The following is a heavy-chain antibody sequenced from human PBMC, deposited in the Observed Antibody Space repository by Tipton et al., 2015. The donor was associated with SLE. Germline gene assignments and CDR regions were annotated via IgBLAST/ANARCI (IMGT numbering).Heavy chain of an antibody. J-gene: IGHJ3*02. V-gene: IGHV3-7*01. CDR3: TREAHATFVI. Sequence: SLRLSCAASGFTFYTYWMSWVRQAPGKGLEWVATMNLDGTEKFYVGSVRGRFTISRDNAKNSLYLQLTGLRPEDTAVYYCTREAHATFVIWGQGTMVIVSS. D-gene: IGHD2-2*01. CDR2: MNLDGTEK. CDR1: GFTFYTYW.